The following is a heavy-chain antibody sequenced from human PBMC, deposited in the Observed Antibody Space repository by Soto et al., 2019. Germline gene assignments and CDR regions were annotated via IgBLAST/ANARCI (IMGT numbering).Heavy chain of an antibody. CDR1: GGTFSSYT. D-gene: IGHD2-15*01. CDR2: IIPILGIA. Sequence: QVQLVQSGAEVKKPGSSVKVSCKASGGTFSSYTISWVRQAPGQGLEWMGRIIPILGIANYAQKFQGRVTITVDKSTSTAYMELSSLRSEDTAVYYCARDREYCSGGSCYSALWGQGTLVTVSS. CDR3: ARDREYCSGGSCYSAL. V-gene: IGHV1-69*08. J-gene: IGHJ4*02.